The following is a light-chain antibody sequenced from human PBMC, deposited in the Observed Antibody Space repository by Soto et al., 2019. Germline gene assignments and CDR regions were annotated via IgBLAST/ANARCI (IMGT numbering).Light chain of an antibody. J-gene: IGKJ3*01. V-gene: IGKV3-20*01. CDR3: QQYGYSLFT. Sequence: EIVLTQSPVALSLSPGERATLSCRASQIVSSTYLAWYQQKAGQAPRLLIYGASSRATGVPDRFSGSGYGTEFTLIINRLEPEDFAVYYCQQYGYSLFTFGPGTKVDMK. CDR2: GAS. CDR1: QIVSSTY.